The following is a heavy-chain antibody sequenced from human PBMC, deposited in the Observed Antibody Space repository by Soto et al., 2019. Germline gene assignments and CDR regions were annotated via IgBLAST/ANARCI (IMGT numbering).Heavy chain of an antibody. CDR2: INPSGGST. CDR1: VYTFTSYY. D-gene: IGHD3-10*01. J-gene: IGHJ4*01. CDR3: ARDVLWFGEVSFDY. V-gene: IGHV1-46*01. Sequence: ASVKVSCKASVYTFTSYYMHWLRQAPVQGLEWMGIINPSGGSTSYAQKFQGRVTMTRDTSTSTVYMELSSLRSEDTVLYYCARDVLWFGEVSFDYWGHGTLVTVSS.